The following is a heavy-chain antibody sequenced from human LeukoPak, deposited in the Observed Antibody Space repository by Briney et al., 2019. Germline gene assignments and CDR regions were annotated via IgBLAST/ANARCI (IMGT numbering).Heavy chain of an antibody. CDR2: INHSGST. CDR1: GGSFGGYY. D-gene: IGHD3-3*01. CDR3: ARAIDFWSGYES. J-gene: IGHJ5*02. V-gene: IGHV4-34*01. Sequence: PSETLSLTCAVYGGSFGGYYWSWIRQPPGKGLEWIGEINHSGSTNYNPSLKSRVTISVDTSKNQFSLKLSSVTAADAAVYYCARAIDFWSGYESWGQGTLVTVSS.